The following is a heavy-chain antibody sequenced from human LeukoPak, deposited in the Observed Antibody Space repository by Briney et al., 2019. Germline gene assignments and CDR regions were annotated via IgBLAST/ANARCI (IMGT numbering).Heavy chain of an antibody. CDR2: MNPNSGNT. CDR1: GYTFTSYD. Sequence: ASVKVSCKASGYTFTSYDINWVRQATGQGLEWMGWMNPNSGNTGYAQKFQGRVTITRNTSISTAYMELSSLRSEDTAVYYCARYSSGRYGGYYYYYYMDVWGKGTTVTVSS. CDR3: ARYSSGRYGGYYYYYYMDV. V-gene: IGHV1-8*03. J-gene: IGHJ6*03. D-gene: IGHD6-19*01.